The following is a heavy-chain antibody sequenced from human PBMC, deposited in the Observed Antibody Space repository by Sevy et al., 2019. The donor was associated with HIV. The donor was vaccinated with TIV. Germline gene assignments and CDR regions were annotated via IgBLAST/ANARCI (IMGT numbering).Heavy chain of an antibody. V-gene: IGHV3-48*03. CDR1: GFIFKSYE. J-gene: IGHJ4*02. Sequence: GGSLRLSCAASGFIFKSYEMNCVRQAPGKGLEWVSYISNSGSTIFFSDSVKGRFTISRDNTKNSVYLQMNSLRAEDTTVYYCARDLPPSAATVAHFDYWGRGTVVTVSS. CDR3: ARDLPPSAATVAHFDY. D-gene: IGHD4-17*01. CDR2: ISNSGSTI.